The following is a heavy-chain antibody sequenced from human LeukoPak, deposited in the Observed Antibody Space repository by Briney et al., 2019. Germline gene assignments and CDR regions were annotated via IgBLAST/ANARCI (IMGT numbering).Heavy chain of an antibody. CDR3: ARAPQRSLDAFDI. CDR2: IYTSGST. Sequence: PSETLSLTCTVSGGSISSGSYYSSWIRQPAGKGLEWIGRIYTSGSTKYNPSLKSRVTISVDTSKNQFSLKLSSVTAADTAVYYCARAPQRSLDAFDIWGQGTMVTVSS. J-gene: IGHJ3*02. D-gene: IGHD6-25*01. CDR1: GGSISSGSYY. V-gene: IGHV4-61*02.